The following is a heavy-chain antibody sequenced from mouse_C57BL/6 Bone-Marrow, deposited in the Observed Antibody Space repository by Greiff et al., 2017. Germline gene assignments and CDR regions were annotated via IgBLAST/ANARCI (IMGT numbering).Heavy chain of an antibody. V-gene: IGHV1-81*01. D-gene: IGHD1-1*01. Sequence: VKLQESGAELARPGASVKLSCKASGYTFTSYGISWVKQRTGQGLEWIGEIYPRSGNTYYNEKFKGKATLTADKSSSTAYMELRSLTSEDSAVYFCARPLFTTVVATDFDYWGQGTTLTVSS. CDR1: GYTFTSYG. CDR2: IYPRSGNT. CDR3: ARPLFTTVVATDFDY. J-gene: IGHJ2*01.